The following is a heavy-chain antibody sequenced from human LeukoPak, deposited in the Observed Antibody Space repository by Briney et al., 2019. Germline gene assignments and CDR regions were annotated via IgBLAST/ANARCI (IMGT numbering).Heavy chain of an antibody. V-gene: IGHV1-69*06. CDR3: ARGRGLVGATTCAFDI. CDR2: IIPIFGTA. D-gene: IGHD1-26*01. J-gene: IGHJ3*02. CDR1: GYTFTSYY. Sequence: SVKVSCKASGYTFTSYYMHWVRQAPGQGLEWMGGIIPIFGTANYAQKFQGRVTITADKSTSTAYMELSSLRSEDTAVYYCARGRGLVGATTCAFDIWGQGTMVTVSS.